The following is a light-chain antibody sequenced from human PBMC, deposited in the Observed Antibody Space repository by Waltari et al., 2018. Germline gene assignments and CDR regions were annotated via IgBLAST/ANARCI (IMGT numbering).Light chain of an antibody. CDR3: SSYRTTNTWV. CDR1: SSDVGGYNY. J-gene: IGLJ3*02. Sequence: QSALTQPASVSGSPGQSITISCTGTSSDVGGYNYVSWYQQRPGKAPKLIIYEVNNRPSGVSNRLSGSKSGHTASLTISGLQPDDEADYYCSSYRTTNTWVFGGGTKLTVL. CDR2: EVN. V-gene: IGLV2-14*01.